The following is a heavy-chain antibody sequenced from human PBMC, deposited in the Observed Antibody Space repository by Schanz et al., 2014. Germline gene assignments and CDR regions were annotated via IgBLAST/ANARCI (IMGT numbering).Heavy chain of an antibody. CDR2: INWNGGST. D-gene: IGHD2-21*01. CDR3: AREDCSATSCYFRY. J-gene: IGHJ4*02. V-gene: IGHV3-20*04. CDR1: GFGFDDYA. Sequence: EVQLVESEGGVVRPGGSLRLSCAASGFGFDDYAMSWVRQAPGKGLEWVSGINWNGGSTGYADSVKGRFTISRDNAKNSLYLQMNSLRAEDTAVYYCAREDCSATSCYFRYWGQGTLVTVSS.